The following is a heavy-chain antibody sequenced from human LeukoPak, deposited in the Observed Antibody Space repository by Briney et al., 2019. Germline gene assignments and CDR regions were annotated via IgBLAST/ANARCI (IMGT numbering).Heavy chain of an antibody. D-gene: IGHD6-19*01. Sequence: GGSLRLSCTGSGFTFGDDAMSWVRQAPGKGLEWVGFIRSKAYGGTTEYAASVKGRFSISRDDSKSVAYLQMNSLKTEDTAVYYCTRGQYSSGSYVRFDPWGQGTLVTVSS. CDR3: TRGQYSSGSYVRFDP. V-gene: IGHV3-49*04. CDR1: GFTFGDDA. J-gene: IGHJ5*02. CDR2: IRSKAYGGTT.